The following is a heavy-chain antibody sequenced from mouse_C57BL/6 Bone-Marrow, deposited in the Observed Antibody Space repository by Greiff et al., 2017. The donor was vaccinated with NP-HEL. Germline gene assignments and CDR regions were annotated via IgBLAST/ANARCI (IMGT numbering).Heavy chain of an antibody. CDR2: INPSSGYT. CDR3: ALYSWFAY. CDR1: GYTFTSYW. Sequence: QVHVKQSGAELAKPGASVKLSCKASGYTFTSYWMHWVKQRPGQGLEWIGYINPSSGYTTYNQKFKDKATLTADKSSSTAYMQLSSLTYEDSAVYYFALYSWFAYWGQGTLVTVSA. J-gene: IGHJ3*01. D-gene: IGHD1-1*01. V-gene: IGHV1-7*01.